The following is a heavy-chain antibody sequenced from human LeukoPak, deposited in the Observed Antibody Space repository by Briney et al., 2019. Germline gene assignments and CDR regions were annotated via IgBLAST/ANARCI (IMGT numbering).Heavy chain of an antibody. CDR3: ARVYIVATTSLDY. CDR1: GYTFTSYA. J-gene: IGHJ4*02. D-gene: IGHD5-12*01. CDR2: IKPDSGAT. V-gene: IGHV1-2*02. Sequence: VASVKVSCKASGYTFTSYAMNWVRQAPGQGLEWMGWIKPDSGATNYAQNFQGRVTMTWDTSINTAYMELTSLRSDDTALYYCARVYIVATTSLDYWGQGTLVTVSS.